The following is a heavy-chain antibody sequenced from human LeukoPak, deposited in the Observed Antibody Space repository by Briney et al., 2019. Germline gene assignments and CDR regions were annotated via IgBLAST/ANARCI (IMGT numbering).Heavy chain of an antibody. J-gene: IGHJ5*02. V-gene: IGHV1-46*01. CDR1: GYTFTTYY. CDR3: ARDRDSSTVGWFDP. CDR2: INPSGSST. D-gene: IGHD6-13*01. Sequence: GASVKLSCKASGYTFTTYYVHWVRQAPGQGLEWMGIINPSGSSTTYAQKFQGRVTITADESTSTAYMELSSLRSEDTAVYYCARDRDSSTVGWFDPWGQGTLVTVSS.